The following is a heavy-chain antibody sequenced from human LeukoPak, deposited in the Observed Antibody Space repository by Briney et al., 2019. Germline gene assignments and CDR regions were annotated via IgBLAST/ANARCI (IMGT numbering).Heavy chain of an antibody. CDR2: IYYSGST. CDR1: GGSISSSSYY. Sequence: SETLSLTCTVSGGSISSSSYYWGWIRQPPGKGLEWIGSIYYSGSTYYNPSLKSRVTISTDTSKNQFSLKLTSVTAADTAVYYCARGSGSYRNRFDPWGQGTLVTVSS. D-gene: IGHD1-26*01. V-gene: IGHV4-39*02. J-gene: IGHJ5*02. CDR3: ARGSGSYRNRFDP.